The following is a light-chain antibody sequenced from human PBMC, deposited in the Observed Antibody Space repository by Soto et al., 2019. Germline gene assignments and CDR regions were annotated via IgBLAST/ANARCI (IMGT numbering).Light chain of an antibody. V-gene: IGKV3-15*01. CDR1: QSVSSN. Sequence: EIVMTQSPVTLSVSPGERATLSCRASQSVSSNLAWYQQKPGQAPRLLIYGASARALGIPARFSGSGSGTEFSFTVTSLQSEDFAVYYCQQYDQWPITFGQGTRLEIK. J-gene: IGKJ5*01. CDR3: QQYDQWPIT. CDR2: GAS.